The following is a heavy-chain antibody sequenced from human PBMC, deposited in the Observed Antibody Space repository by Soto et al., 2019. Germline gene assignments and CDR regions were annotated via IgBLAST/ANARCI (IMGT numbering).Heavy chain of an antibody. CDR1: GGSISSGDYY. V-gene: IGHV4-30-4*01. Sequence: QVQLQESGPGLVKPSQTLSLTCTVSGGSISSGDYYWSWIRQPPGKGLEWIGYIYYSGSTYYNPYLKSRVTISVDPSKNQCSLKLSSVTAADTAVYDCARAALDNWVINYWGQGTLVTVSS. J-gene: IGHJ4*02. D-gene: IGHD3-22*01. CDR3: ARAALDNWVINY. CDR2: IYYSGST.